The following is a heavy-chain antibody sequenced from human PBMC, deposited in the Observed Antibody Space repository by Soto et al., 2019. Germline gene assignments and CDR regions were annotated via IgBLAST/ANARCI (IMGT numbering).Heavy chain of an antibody. V-gene: IGHV1-24*01. Sequence: ASVKVSCKVSGYTLTELSMHWVRQAPGKGLEWMGGFDPEDGETIYAQKFQGRVTMTEDTSTDTAYMELSSLRSEDTAVYYCATDRFIRTGAYGDYARYFDYWGQGTLVTVSS. CDR3: ATDRFIRTGAYGDYARYFDY. D-gene: IGHD4-17*01. J-gene: IGHJ4*02. CDR1: GYTLTELS. CDR2: FDPEDGET.